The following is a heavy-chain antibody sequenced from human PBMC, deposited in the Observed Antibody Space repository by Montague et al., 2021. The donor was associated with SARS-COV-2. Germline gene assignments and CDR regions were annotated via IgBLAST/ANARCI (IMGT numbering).Heavy chain of an antibody. CDR1: GSSISSSSYY. V-gene: IGHV4-39*01. Sequence: SETRSLTCTVSGSSISSSSYYWGWIRQPPGKGLEWIGGIYYSGSTYYNPSLKSRVTISVDTSKNQFSLKLSSVTAADTAVYYCARHSGRDTIFGVVIIPDAFDIWGQGTMVTVSS. CDR2: IYYSGST. J-gene: IGHJ3*02. CDR3: ARHSGRDTIFGVVIIPDAFDI. D-gene: IGHD3-3*01.